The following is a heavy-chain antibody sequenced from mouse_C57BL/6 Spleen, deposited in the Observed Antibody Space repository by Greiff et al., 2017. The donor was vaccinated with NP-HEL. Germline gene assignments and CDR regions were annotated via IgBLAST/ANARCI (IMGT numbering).Heavy chain of an antibody. CDR2: ISYDGSN. CDR3: ARGVYFDV. Sequence: EVQLQESGPGLVKPSQSLSLTCSVTGYSITSGYYWNWIRQFPGNKLEWMGYISYDGSNNYNPSLKNRSSITRDTSKNQFFLKLNSVTTEDTATYYCARGVYFDVWGTGTTVTVSS. V-gene: IGHV3-6*01. J-gene: IGHJ1*03. CDR1: GYSITSGYY.